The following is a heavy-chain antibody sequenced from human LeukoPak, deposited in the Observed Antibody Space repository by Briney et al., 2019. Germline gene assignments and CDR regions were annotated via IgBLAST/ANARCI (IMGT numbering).Heavy chain of an antibody. CDR2: ISPSGGST. J-gene: IGHJ3*02. D-gene: IGHD5-18*01. CDR3: ARPPRGYSYGRAFDI. CDR1: GYTFTSYH. V-gene: IGHV1-46*01. Sequence: ASVKVSCKASGYTFTSYHMHWVRQAPGQGLEWMGIISPSGGSTNYAQKLRGRVTMTRDMSTSTVYMELSSLRSEDTAVYYCARPPRGYSYGRAFDIWGQGTMVTVSS.